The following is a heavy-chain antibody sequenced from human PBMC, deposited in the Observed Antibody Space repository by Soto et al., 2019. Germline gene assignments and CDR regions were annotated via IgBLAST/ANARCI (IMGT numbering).Heavy chain of an antibody. CDR3: ARGDYYDSSGYSYFDY. D-gene: IGHD3-22*01. J-gene: IGHJ4*02. CDR2: IWYDGSNK. Sequence: GGSLRLSCAASGFTFSSYGMHWVRQAPGKGLEWVAVIWYDGSNKYYADSVKGRFTISRDNSKNTLYLQMNSLRAEDTAVYYCARGDYYDSSGYSYFDYWGQGTLVTVSS. CDR1: GFTFSSYG. V-gene: IGHV3-33*01.